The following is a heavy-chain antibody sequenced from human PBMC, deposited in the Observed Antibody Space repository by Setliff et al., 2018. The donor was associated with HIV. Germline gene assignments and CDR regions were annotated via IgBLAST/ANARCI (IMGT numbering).Heavy chain of an antibody. CDR3: ARDQGFRDIPKRVYWFDP. CDR2: ISTSSTI. CDR1: GFTFSSYG. D-gene: IGHD5-12*01. J-gene: IGHJ5*02. Sequence: GSLRLSCAASGFTFSSYGMHWVRQAPGKGLEWVSSISTSSTIYYADSVKGRFTISRDNAKNSLYLQMNSLRAEDTAVYYCARDQGFRDIPKRVYWFDPWGQGTLVTVSS. V-gene: IGHV3-21*01.